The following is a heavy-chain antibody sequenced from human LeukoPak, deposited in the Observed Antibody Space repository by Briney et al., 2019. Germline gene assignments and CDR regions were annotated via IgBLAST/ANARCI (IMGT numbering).Heavy chain of an antibody. CDR3: ARGGWNKFDY. Sequence: SETLSLTCTVSGGSISSYYWSWIRQPPGKGLEWIGFIFCSGTTNYNPSLKSRVTISVDTSKNQFSLKLSSVTAADTAVYYCARGGWNKFDYWGQGTLVTVS. CDR2: IFCSGTT. J-gene: IGHJ4*02. D-gene: IGHD3-22*01. V-gene: IGHV4-59*01. CDR1: GGSISSYY.